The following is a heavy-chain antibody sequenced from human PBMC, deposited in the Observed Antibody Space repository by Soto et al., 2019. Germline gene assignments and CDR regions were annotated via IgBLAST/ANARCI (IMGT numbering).Heavy chain of an antibody. D-gene: IGHD6-19*01. CDR3: ARDIAVAGRVIY. V-gene: IGHV3-21*01. J-gene: IGHJ4*02. Sequence: EVQLVESGGGLVKPGGSLRLSCAASGFTFSSYSMNWVRQAPGKGLEWVSSISSSSSYIYYADSVKGRFTISRDNAKNSLYLQMNSLRAEDTAVYYCARDIAVAGRVIYWGQGTLVTVSS. CDR2: ISSSSSYI. CDR1: GFTFSSYS.